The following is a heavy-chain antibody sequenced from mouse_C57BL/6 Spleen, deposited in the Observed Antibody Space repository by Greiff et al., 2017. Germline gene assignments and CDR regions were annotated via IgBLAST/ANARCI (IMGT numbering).Heavy chain of an antibody. CDR3: APYDGPVFAY. Sequence: EVQLQQSGPELVKPGASVKISCKASGYTFTDYYMNWVKQSHGKSLEWIGDINPKNGGTSYNQKFKGKATLTVDKSSSTAYMVLRSLSSEASAVYCCAPYDGPVFAYWGQGTLVTVSA. CDR1: GYTFTDYY. J-gene: IGHJ3*01. D-gene: IGHD2-10*01. V-gene: IGHV1-26*01. CDR2: INPKNGGT.